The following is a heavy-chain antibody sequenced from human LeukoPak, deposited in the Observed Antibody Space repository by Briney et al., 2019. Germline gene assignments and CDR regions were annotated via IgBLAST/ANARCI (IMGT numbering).Heavy chain of an antibody. J-gene: IGHJ4*02. CDR2: ISAYNGNT. V-gene: IGHV1-18*01. CDR1: GYTFTSYG. CDR3: ARGDRLPGYSAPVGDY. D-gene: IGHD3-9*01. Sequence: ASVKVSCKASGYTFTSYGISWVRQAPGQGLEWMGWISAYNGNTNYARKFQGRVTVTMDTSTSTVYMELSSLRSEDTAVYYCARGDRLPGYSAPVGDYWGQGTLVTVSS.